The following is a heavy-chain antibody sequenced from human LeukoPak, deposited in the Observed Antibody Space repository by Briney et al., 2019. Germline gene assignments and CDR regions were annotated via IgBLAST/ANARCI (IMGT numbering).Heavy chain of an antibody. D-gene: IGHD6-25*01. Sequence: GGSLRLSCAASGFTFSSYGMHWVRQAPGKGLEWVAMIRYDGRNKYYEESVKGRFTISRDNSKNTLYLQMNSLRAEDTAVYYCAKALYSSGPDAFDIWGQGSMVTVSS. CDR3: AKALYSSGPDAFDI. V-gene: IGHV3-30*02. CDR2: IRYDGRNK. J-gene: IGHJ3*02. CDR1: GFTFSSYG.